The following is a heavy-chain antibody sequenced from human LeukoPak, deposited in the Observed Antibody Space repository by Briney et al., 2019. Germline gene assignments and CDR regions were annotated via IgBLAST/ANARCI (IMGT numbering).Heavy chain of an antibody. CDR1: GFTFSSCA. CDR3: AKDRAAITMIVVVISD. J-gene: IGHJ4*02. D-gene: IGHD3-22*01. Sequence: GGSLRLSCAASGFTFSSCAMSWVRQAPGKELEWVSAISGSGGSTYYADSVKGRFTISRDNSKNTLYLQMNSLRAEDTAVYYCAKDRAAITMIVVVISDWGQGTLVTVSS. CDR2: ISGSGGST. V-gene: IGHV3-23*01.